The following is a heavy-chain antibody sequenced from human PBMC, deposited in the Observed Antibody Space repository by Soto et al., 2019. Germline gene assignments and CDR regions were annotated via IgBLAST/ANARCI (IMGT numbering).Heavy chain of an antibody. CDR3: ASGRKGMAV. J-gene: IGHJ6*02. CDR1: GDPFSNYD. CDR2: MNPNSGNT. V-gene: IGHV1-8*01. Sequence: QVQLVQSGAEVKKPGASVKVSCKASGDPFSNYDMKWVRQATGQGLEWMGWMNPNSGNTGYARKFQGRVTMTRNTSLTTVYMELSSLRSADTAVYYCASGRKGMAVWGQGTTVTVSS.